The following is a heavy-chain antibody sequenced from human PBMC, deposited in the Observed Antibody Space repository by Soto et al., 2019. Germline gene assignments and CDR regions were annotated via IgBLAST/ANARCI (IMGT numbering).Heavy chain of an antibody. CDR2: INPSARSA. Sequence: QVQLVQSGAEVKNPGASVKLSCKASGYTFTNYYLHWVRQAPGQGLEWVGMINPSARSASYAQKLRGRLTTDRETSTTTVYMELSRLTFEDTAVYFCARDNSAANGVLDHWGQGTLVTVSS. J-gene: IGHJ4*02. CDR1: GYTFTNYY. CDR3: ARDNSAANGVLDH. D-gene: IGHD1-1*01. V-gene: IGHV1-46*04.